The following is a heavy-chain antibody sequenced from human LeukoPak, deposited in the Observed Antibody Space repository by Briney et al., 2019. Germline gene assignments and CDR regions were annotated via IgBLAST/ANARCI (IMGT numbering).Heavy chain of an antibody. J-gene: IGHJ4*02. V-gene: IGHV4-59*01. D-gene: IGHD3-16*01. Sequence: TASETLSLTCTVSGGSISSYYWSWIRQPPGKGLEWIGYIYYSGSTNYNPSLKSRVTISVDTSKEQFSLKVNSVTAADTAVYYCTRGAGWLIDYWGQGILVTVSS. CDR3: TRGAGWLIDY. CDR1: GGSISSYY. CDR2: IYYSGST.